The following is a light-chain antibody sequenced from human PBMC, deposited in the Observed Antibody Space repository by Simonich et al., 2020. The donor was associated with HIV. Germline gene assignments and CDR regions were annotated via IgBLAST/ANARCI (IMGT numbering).Light chain of an antibody. Sequence: DIQMTQSPSTLSASVGDRVTITCRASESISSWLAWYQQKSGKAPKLLIYKASSLKSGVPSRFSGSGSGTEFTLTISGLQPDDFATYFCQQYNSYTWTFGQGTKVDIK. V-gene: IGKV1-5*03. J-gene: IGKJ1*01. CDR2: KAS. CDR3: QQYNSYTWT. CDR1: ESISSW.